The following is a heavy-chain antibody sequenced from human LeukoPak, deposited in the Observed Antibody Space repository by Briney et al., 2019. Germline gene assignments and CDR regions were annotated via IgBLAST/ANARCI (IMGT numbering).Heavy chain of an antibody. Sequence: GGSLRLSCAASGFTFRSYGLSWFRQAPGKGLEWVSYISSAGGNINYADSVKGRFIISRDNSKNTLYLQMNSLRAEDTAVYYCARGHTEYSSGWYANYWGQGTLVTVSS. CDR1: GFTFRSYG. V-gene: IGHV3-48*01. J-gene: IGHJ4*02. D-gene: IGHD6-19*01. CDR2: ISSAGGNI. CDR3: ARGHTEYSSGWYANY.